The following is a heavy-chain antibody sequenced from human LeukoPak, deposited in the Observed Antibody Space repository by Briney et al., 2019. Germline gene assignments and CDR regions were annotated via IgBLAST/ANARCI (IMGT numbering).Heavy chain of an antibody. CDR3: ARDSSGSGSIDY. J-gene: IGHJ4*02. CDR2: INPNSGGT. V-gene: IGHV1-2*02. D-gene: IGHD3-22*01. Sequence: ASVNVSCKASGYTFTGYYMHWVRQAPGQGLEWMGWINPNSGGTNYAQKFQGRVTMTRDTSISTAYMELSRLRSDDTAVYYCARDSSGSGSIDYWGQGTLVTASS. CDR1: GYTFTGYY.